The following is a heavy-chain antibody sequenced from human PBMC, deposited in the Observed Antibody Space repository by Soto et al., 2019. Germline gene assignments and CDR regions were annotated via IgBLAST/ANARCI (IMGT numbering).Heavy chain of an antibody. D-gene: IGHD6-19*01. CDR1: GYTFTRYY. V-gene: IGHV1-46*01. CDR3: AQNGQWLATPPVA. CDR2: INPSGGST. J-gene: IGHJ4*02. Sequence: GASVKVSCKASGYTFTRYYMHWVRQAPGQGLEWMGIINPSGGSTSYAQKFQGRVTMTRDTSTSTVYMELSSLRAEDTAIYYCAQNGQWLATPPVAWGQGSLVTVSS.